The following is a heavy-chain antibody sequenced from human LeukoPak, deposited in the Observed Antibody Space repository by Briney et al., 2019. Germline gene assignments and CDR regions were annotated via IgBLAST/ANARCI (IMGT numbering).Heavy chain of an antibody. J-gene: IGHJ4*02. CDR1: GFTFSTYT. CDR3: AREIFGGTDY. CDR2: ISSSGGST. V-gene: IGHV3-64*01. D-gene: IGHD3-10*01. Sequence: GGSLRLSCAASGFTFSTYTMHWVRQAPGKGLEHVSAISSSGGSTYYANSVKGRFTISRDNSKNTLYLQMGSLRAEDMAVHYCAREIFGGTDYWGQGTLVTVSS.